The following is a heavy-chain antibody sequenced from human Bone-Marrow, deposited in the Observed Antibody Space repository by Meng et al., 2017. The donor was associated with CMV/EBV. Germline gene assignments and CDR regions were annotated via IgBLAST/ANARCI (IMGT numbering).Heavy chain of an antibody. D-gene: IGHD3-3*01. Sequence: GGSLRLSCAASGFTFSSYWMSWVRQAPGKGLEWVANIKQEGSEKYYVDSVKGRFTISRDNAKNSLYLQMNSLRAEDTAVYYCARDGRRDFWSGNYCYYYGMDVWGQGTTVTVSS. V-gene: IGHV3-7*01. CDR2: IKQEGSEK. J-gene: IGHJ6*02. CDR3: ARDGRRDFWSGNYCYYYGMDV. CDR1: GFTFSSYW.